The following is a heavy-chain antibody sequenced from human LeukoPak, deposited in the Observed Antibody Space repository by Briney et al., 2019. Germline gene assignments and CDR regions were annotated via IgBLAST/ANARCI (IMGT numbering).Heavy chain of an antibody. J-gene: IGHJ1*01. Sequence: PGRSLTLSCEVSDSTFRHYGMHWVRQAPGKGLEWVAVIGDDGGDKHYEDSVKGRFTISRDNTKNTVYLQMDSLRAEDTAVYYCAGGNGYHPLTTHWGRGTLVTVSS. CDR3: AGGNGYHPLTTH. D-gene: IGHD3-22*01. V-gene: IGHV3-33*03. CDR1: DSTFRHYG. CDR2: IGDDGGDK.